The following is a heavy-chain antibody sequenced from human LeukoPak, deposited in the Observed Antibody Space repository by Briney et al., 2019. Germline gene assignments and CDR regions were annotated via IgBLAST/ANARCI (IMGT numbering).Heavy chain of an antibody. J-gene: IGHJ4*02. D-gene: IGHD2-2*01. CDR3: ARGRYCSETSCSDFDS. Sequence: ASVKVSCKASGYTFTDYYMHWVRQAPGPGLEWMGWINPNSGGTDYAQKFQGRVTMIRDTSISTAYMELSRLTSDDTAVYYCARGRYCSETSCSDFDSWDQGTLVTVSS. CDR2: INPNSGGT. CDR1: GYTFTDYY. V-gene: IGHV1-2*02.